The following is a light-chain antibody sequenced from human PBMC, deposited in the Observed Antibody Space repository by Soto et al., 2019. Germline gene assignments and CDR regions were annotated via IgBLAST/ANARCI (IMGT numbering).Light chain of an antibody. V-gene: IGKV3-20*01. CDR3: QQYGRSPFT. Sequence: ELVLTQSPGTLSLSPGERATLSCRASQSVSSSYLAWYQQRPGQAPRVLIYGASSRATGIPDRFSGSGSGTDFALTISRLEPEDVAVYYCQQYGRSPFTFGPGTKVDIK. J-gene: IGKJ3*01. CDR2: GAS. CDR1: QSVSSSY.